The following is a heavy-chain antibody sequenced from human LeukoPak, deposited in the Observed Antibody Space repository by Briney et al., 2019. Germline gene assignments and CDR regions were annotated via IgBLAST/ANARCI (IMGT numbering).Heavy chain of an antibody. CDR3: ARALVYDFWSGGGLEYYMDV. CDR1: GGTFSSYA. D-gene: IGHD3-3*01. V-gene: IGHV1-69*13. CDR2: IIPIFGTA. J-gene: IGHJ6*03. Sequence: ASVKVSCKASGGTFSSYAISWVRQAPGQGLEWMGGIIPIFGTANYAQKFQGRVTITADESTSTAYMELSSLRSEDTAVYYCARALVYDFWSGGGLEYYMDVWGIGTTVTVSS.